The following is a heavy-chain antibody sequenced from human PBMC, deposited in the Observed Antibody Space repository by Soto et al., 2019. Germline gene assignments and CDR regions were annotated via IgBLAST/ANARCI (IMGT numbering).Heavy chain of an antibody. CDR1: GGTFSTSA. D-gene: IGHD7-27*01. Sequence: QVQLVQSGAEVRKPGSSVKVSCVASGGTFSTSAMNWVRQAPGQGLEWVGGIIPVFGTPTYAQSLQGRVTITVDVPTTTAYMELTRLRPEDTAVYYCATQLTGDLDFWGQGTLVIVSS. CDR2: IIPVFGTP. V-gene: IGHV1-69*13. J-gene: IGHJ4*02. CDR3: ATQLTGDLDF.